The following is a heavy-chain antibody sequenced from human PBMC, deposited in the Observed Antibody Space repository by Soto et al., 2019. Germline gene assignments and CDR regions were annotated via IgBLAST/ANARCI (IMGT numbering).Heavy chain of an antibody. D-gene: IGHD3-10*01. CDR1: GGTFSSYA. CDR3: AREDGSGSYNCFDP. CDR2: IIPIFGTA. V-gene: IGHV1-69*06. J-gene: IGHJ5*02. Sequence: QVKLVQSGAEVKKPGSSVKVSCKASGGTFSSYAISWVRQAPGQGLEWMGGIIPIFGTANYAQKFQGRVTITADKSTNPAYMELRSLRSGDTAAYYCAREDGSGSYNCFDPWCQGPVVTVSS.